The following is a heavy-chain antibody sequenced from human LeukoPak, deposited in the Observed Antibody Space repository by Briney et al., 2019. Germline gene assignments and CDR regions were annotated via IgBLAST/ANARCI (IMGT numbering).Heavy chain of an antibody. D-gene: IGHD4-17*01. J-gene: IGHJ4*02. V-gene: IGHV1-69*06. CDR1: GDTFSTYT. Sequence: GASVKVSCKTSGDTFSTYTITWVRQAPGQGLEWMGGIVPLFGTPHYAQKFKGRVTMTADRSTRTVYLALSSLISEDTAVYYCARDYGDVSLDFWGQGTLVTVS. CDR2: IVPLFGTP. CDR3: ARDYGDVSLDF.